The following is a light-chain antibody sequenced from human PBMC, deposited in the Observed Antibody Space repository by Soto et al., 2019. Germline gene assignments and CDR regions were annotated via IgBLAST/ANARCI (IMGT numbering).Light chain of an antibody. J-gene: IGKJ4*01. CDR3: QQYGSSLLT. V-gene: IGKV3-20*01. CDR1: QSVSTSS. Sequence: EIVLTQSPDTLSLSPGERATLSCRASQSVSTSSLAWYQQKPGQAPRLLIYGASSRATGIPDRFSGSGSGTDFTLTITRLEPEDFAVYYCQQYGSSLLTFGGGTKVEIK. CDR2: GAS.